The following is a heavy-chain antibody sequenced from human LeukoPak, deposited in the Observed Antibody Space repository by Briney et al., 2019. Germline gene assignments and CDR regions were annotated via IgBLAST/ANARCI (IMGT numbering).Heavy chain of an antibody. D-gene: IGHD1-26*01. CDR2: ISSSGSTI. CDR3: AREKWERGGLVVDY. V-gene: IGHV3-48*03. Sequence: PPGGSLRLSCAASGFPFSRYWMNWVRQAPGKGLEWVSYISSSGSTIYYADSVKGRFTISRDNAKNSLYLQMNSLRAEDTAVYYCAREKWERGGLVVDYWGQGTLVTVSS. CDR1: GFPFSRYW. J-gene: IGHJ4*02.